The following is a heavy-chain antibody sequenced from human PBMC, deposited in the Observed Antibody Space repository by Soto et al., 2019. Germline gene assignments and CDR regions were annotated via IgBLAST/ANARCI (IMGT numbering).Heavy chain of an antibody. CDR3: AKRPISNTGGTFEY. V-gene: IGHV3-23*01. D-gene: IGHD7-27*01. CDR2: ISGAGTDT. Sequence: EVQRLESGGGLGQRGGSLRLSCAPSGFTFSSYAMSWVRQAPGKGLEWISSISGAGTDTHYADSVKGRITISRYSSKRTLYLQMNDLRAEDTAIYYCAKRPISNTGGTFEYWGQGTLVTVSS. CDR1: GFTFSSYA. J-gene: IGHJ4*02.